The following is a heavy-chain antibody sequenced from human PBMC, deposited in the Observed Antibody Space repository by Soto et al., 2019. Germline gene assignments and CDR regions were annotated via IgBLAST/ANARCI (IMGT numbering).Heavy chain of an antibody. V-gene: IGHV3-64D*06. CDR1: GFTFSSYA. D-gene: IGHD2-2*01. J-gene: IGHJ4*02. CDR2: ISTNGGST. Sequence: GGSLRLSCSASGFTFSSYAMHWVRQAPGKGLEYVSSISTNGGSTHYADSVKGRFTISRDNSKNTQYLQMSSLRADDTAVYYCAKLKPYQLLPPLDYWGQGTLVTVSS. CDR3: AKLKPYQLLPPLDY.